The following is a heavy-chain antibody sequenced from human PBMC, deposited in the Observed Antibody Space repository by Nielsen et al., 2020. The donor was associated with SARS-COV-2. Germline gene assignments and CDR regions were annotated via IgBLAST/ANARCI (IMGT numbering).Heavy chain of an antibody. CDR1: GFTFSSYG. V-gene: IGHV3-33*01. D-gene: IGHD6-19*01. CDR3: ARARQWLISDY. J-gene: IGHJ4*02. Sequence: GGSLRLSCAASGFTFSSYGMHWVRQAPGKGLEWVAVIWYDGSNKYYADSVKGRFTISRDNSKNTLYLQMNSLRAEDTAVYYCARARQWLISDYWGQGTLVTVSS. CDR2: IWYDGSNK.